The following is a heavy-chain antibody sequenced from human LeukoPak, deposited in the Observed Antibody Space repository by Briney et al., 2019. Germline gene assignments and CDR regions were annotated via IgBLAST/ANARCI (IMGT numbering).Heavy chain of an antibody. CDR3: ARGPDIVVVPAADLNWFDP. D-gene: IGHD2-2*01. Sequence: SETLSLTCTVSGGSISNYYWSWIRQPAGKGLEWIGRIYTSGSTNYNPSLKSRVTMSVDTSKNQFSLKLSSVTAADTAVYYCARGPDIVVVPAADLNWFDPWGQGTLVTVSS. J-gene: IGHJ5*02. CDR1: GGSISNYY. V-gene: IGHV4-4*07. CDR2: IYTSGST.